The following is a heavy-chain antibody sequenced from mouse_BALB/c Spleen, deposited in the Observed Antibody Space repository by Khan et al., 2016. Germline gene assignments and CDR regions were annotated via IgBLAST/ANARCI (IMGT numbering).Heavy chain of an antibody. CDR1: GFNIKDTY. J-gene: IGHJ1*01. CDR3: ASRTLTHQDFEV. CDR2: IDPTNGNT. Sequence: VQLQQSGAELVKPGASVKLSCTASGFNIKDTYMHWVKQRPEQGLEWIGKIDPTNGNTNYDPKFQGKATVTADTSSNTAYLQLSSLASEATAVDDCASRTLTHQDFEVWGAGTTVTGSA. V-gene: IGHV14-3*02.